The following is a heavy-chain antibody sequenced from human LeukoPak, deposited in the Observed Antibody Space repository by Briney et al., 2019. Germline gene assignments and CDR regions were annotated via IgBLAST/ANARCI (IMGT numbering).Heavy chain of an antibody. CDR1: GASFSANY. V-gene: IGHV4-34*01. D-gene: IGHD2/OR15-2a*01. CDR3: ARTGDTTFYYHYFDY. CDR2: MNPSVGG. J-gene: IGHJ4*02. Sequence: SETLSLTCAVYGASFSANYWSWIRQTSGKGLEWIGDMNPSVGGNYNPSLRSRVAISLDTSMNQFSLRLDSVTAADTAVYFCARTGDTTFYYHYFDYWSPGALVTVSS.